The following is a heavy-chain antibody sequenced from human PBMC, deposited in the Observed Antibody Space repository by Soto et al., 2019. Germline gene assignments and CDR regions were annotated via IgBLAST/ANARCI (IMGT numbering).Heavy chain of an antibody. D-gene: IGHD6-25*01. V-gene: IGHV5-51*01. CDR3: ARPSDYYGPVDH. CDR2: IFPGDSDT. J-gene: IGHJ5*02. CDR1: GYSFASSW. Sequence: PGESLKISCKGSGYSFASSWIAWVRQMPGKGLELMGIIFPGDSDTRYSPSFQGQVTISADKSISTAYLQWSSLKASDTAMYYCARPSDYYGPVDHWGQGTLVTVSS.